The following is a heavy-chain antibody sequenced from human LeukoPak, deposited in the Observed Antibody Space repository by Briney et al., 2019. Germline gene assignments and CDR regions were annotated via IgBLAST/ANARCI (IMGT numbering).Heavy chain of an antibody. V-gene: IGHV3-7*01. CDR2: IKEDGSEK. J-gene: IGHJ6*03. CDR3: ARVVLYYSYMDV. D-gene: IGHD6-13*01. CDR1: GFTFSRHW. Sequence: GGSPRLSCAASGFTFSRHWMTWVRQAPGKGLERVANIKEDGSEKYYVDSVKGRFTISRDNAKNSLYLQMNSLRAEDTAVYYCARVVLYYSYMDVWGKGTTVTVSS.